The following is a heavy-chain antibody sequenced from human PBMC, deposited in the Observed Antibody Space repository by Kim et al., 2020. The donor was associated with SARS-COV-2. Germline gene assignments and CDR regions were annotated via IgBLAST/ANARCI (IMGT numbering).Heavy chain of an antibody. CDR3: ARGGLVGAYAFDI. V-gene: IGHV4-4*07. J-gene: IGHJ3*02. Sequence: YTPSRKSRVNRSVDTSKNQFSRKLSSVTAADTAVDYCARGGLVGAYAFDIWGKGTMVTVSS. D-gene: IGHD1-26*01.